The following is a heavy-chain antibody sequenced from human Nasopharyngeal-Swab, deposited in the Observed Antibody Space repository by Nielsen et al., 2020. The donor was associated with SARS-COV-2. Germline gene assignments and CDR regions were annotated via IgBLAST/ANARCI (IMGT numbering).Heavy chain of an antibody. V-gene: IGHV3-7*01. CDR1: GFTFSSYW. Sequence: GESLKISCAASGFTFSSYWMSWVRQAPGKGLEWVANIKQDGSEKYYVDPVKGRFTISRDNAKNSLYLQMNSLRDEDTAVYYCARPNYYDSSGYYPYYFDYWGQGTLVTVSS. J-gene: IGHJ4*02. D-gene: IGHD3-22*01. CDR3: ARPNYYDSSGYYPYYFDY. CDR2: IKQDGSEK.